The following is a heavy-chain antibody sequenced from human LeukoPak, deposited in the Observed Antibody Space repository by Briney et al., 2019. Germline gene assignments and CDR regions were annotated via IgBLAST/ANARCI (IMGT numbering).Heavy chain of an antibody. CDR1: GFTVSSNY. J-gene: IGHJ6*04. V-gene: IGHV3-66*02. CDR2: IYSGGST. CDR3: ARTWRRGYGMVV. Sequence: GGSLRLSCAASGFTVSSNYMSWVRQAPGKGLEWVSVIYSGGSTYYADSVKGRFTISRDNSKNTLYLQMNSLRAEDTAVYYCARTWRRGYGMVVWGKGTTVTVSS. D-gene: IGHD5-12*01.